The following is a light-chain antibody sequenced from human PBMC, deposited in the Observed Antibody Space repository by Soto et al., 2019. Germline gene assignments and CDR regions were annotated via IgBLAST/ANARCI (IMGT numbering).Light chain of an antibody. CDR2: GAS. CDR3: QQYGSSYGT. CDR1: QSVSSSY. Sequence: EIVLTQSPGTLSLSPGERATLSCRASQSVSSSYLAWYQQKPGQAPRLLIYGASSRATGIPDRFSSSGSGTDFTLTISRLEPEDFAVYYCQQYGSSYGTCGQGTKVEIK. J-gene: IGKJ1*01. V-gene: IGKV3-20*01.